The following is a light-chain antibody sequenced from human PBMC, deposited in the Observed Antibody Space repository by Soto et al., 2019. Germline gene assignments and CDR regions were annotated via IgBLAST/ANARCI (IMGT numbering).Light chain of an antibody. CDR1: SSDVGSYNL. Sequence: QSVLSQPASVSGSPGQSITISCPGTSSDVGSYNLVSWYQQHPGKAPKLMIYEVSKRPSGVSNRFSGSKSGNTASLTISGLQAEDEADYYCCSYAGSSTSVVFGGGTKLTVL. CDR2: EVS. V-gene: IGLV2-23*02. J-gene: IGLJ2*01. CDR3: CSYAGSSTSVV.